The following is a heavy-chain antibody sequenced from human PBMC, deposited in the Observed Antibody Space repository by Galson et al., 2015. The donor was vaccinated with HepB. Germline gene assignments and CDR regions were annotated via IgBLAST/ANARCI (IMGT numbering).Heavy chain of an antibody. J-gene: IGHJ5*02. CDR1: GFTFSSYY. CDR3: AREANLRPFDP. Sequence: SLRLSCAASGFTFSSYYMHWVRQAPGKGLVWVSRINGDGTTTTYADSVKGRFTISRDNAKNSLYLQMNSLRAEDTAVYYCAREANLRPFDPWGQGTLVTVSS. D-gene: IGHD1-14*01. V-gene: IGHV3-74*01. CDR2: INGDGTTT.